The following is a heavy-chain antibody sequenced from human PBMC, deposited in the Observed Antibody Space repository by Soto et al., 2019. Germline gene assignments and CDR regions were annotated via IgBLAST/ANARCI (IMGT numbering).Heavy chain of an antibody. J-gene: IGHJ5*02. D-gene: IGHD1-26*01. CDR1: GYTFTSYA. Sequence: QVQLVQSGAEKKKPGASVKVSCKASGYTFTSYAIHWVRQAPGQRLEWMGWINAGNGNTKYSQKFPDRVTITRDTSASTAYMELSSLRSEDTAVYYYAVGLPLWFDPWGQGTLVTVSS. V-gene: IGHV1-3*05. CDR3: AVGLPLWFDP. CDR2: INAGNGNT.